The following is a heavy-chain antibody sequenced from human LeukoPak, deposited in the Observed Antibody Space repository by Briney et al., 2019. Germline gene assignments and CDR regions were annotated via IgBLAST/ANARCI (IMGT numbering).Heavy chain of an antibody. V-gene: IGHV3-9*01. D-gene: IGHD2-2*01. Sequence: PGGSLRLSRAASGFTFDDYAMHWVRQAPGKGLEWVSGISWNSGSIGYADSVKGRFTISRDNAKNSLYLQMNSLRAEDTALYYCAKDVEPDCSSTSCYGAFDIWGQGTMVTVSS. CDR3: AKDVEPDCSSTSCYGAFDI. CDR2: ISWNSGSI. J-gene: IGHJ3*02. CDR1: GFTFDDYA.